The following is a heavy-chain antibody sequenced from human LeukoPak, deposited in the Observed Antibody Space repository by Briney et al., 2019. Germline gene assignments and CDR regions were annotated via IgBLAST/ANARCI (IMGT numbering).Heavy chain of an antibody. CDR3: ARSGATTVVKHAFDI. V-gene: IGHV4-39*01. Sequence: PSETLSLTCTVSGGSISSSSYYWGWIRQPPGKGLEWIGSIYYSGSTYYNPSLKSRVTISVDTSKNQFSLKLSSVTAADTAVYYCARSGATTVVKHAFDIWGQGTMVTVSS. D-gene: IGHD4-23*01. CDR1: GGSISSSSYY. CDR2: IYYSGST. J-gene: IGHJ3*02.